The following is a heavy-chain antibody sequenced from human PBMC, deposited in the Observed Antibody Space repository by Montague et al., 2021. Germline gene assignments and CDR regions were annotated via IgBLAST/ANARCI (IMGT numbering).Heavy chain of an antibody. V-gene: IGHV3-7*01. Sequence: SLRLSCAASGFTFSNYCMSWVRQAPGKGLEWVAYINQDGSEKYYVDSVKGRFTISRDNAKNSLYLQMNSLRAEDTAVYFCARDQGKGYCSGDCHVGLDYWGQGTMVTVSS. CDR2: INQDGSEK. CDR1: GFTFSNYC. CDR3: ARDQGKGYCSGDCHVGLDY. D-gene: IGHD2-21*01. J-gene: IGHJ4*02.